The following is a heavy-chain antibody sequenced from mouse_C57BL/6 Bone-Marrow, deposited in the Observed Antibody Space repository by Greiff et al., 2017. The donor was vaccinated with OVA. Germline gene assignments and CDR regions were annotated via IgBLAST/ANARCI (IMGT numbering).Heavy chain of an antibody. CDR2: IYPRSGNT. CDR3: ARTYGSS. V-gene: IGHV1-81*01. D-gene: IGHD1-1*01. CDR1: GYTFTSYG. Sequence: VQVVESGAELARPGASVKLSCKASGYTFTSYGISWVKQRTGQGLECIGEIYPRSGNTYYNEKFKGKATLTADKSSSTAYMELRSLTSEDSAVDCCARTYGSSWGQGTLVTVSA. J-gene: IGHJ3*01.